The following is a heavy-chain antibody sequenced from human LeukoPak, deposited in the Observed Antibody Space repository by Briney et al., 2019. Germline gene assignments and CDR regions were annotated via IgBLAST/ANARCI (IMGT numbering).Heavy chain of an antibody. CDR1: GGSFSGYY. CDR2: IYHSGST. Sequence: SETLSLTCAVYGGSFSGYYWGWIRQPPGKGLEWIGSIYHSGSTYYNPSLKSRVTISVDTSKNQFSLKLSSVTAADTAVYYCARDRSYYDSSGYGPGNDYWGQGTLVTVSS. V-gene: IGHV4-38-2*02. D-gene: IGHD3-22*01. J-gene: IGHJ4*02. CDR3: ARDRSYYDSSGYGPGNDY.